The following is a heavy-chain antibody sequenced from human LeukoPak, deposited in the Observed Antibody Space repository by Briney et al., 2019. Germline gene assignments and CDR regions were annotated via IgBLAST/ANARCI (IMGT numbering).Heavy chain of an antibody. CDR2: IYHSGST. Sequence: SETLSLTCTVSGYSISSGYYWGWIRQPPGKGLEWIGSIYHSGSTYYNPSLKSRVTISVDTSKNQFSLKLSSVTAADTAVYYCARDFEASIAAAGPFGPWGQGTLVTVSS. D-gene: IGHD6-13*01. CDR1: GYSISSGYY. J-gene: IGHJ5*02. CDR3: ARDFEASIAAAGPFGP. V-gene: IGHV4-38-2*02.